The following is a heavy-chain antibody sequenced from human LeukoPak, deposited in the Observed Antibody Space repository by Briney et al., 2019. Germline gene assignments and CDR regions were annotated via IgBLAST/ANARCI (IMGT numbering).Heavy chain of an antibody. J-gene: IGHJ4*02. Sequence: PSETLSLTCAVYGGSFSGYYWSWIRQPPGKGLEWIGEINHSGSINYNPSLKSRVTISVDTSKNQFSLKLSSVTAADTAVYYCARGDRRYYYDSSGYRGWIFDYWGQGTLVTVSS. CDR1: GGSFSGYY. D-gene: IGHD3-22*01. V-gene: IGHV4-34*01. CDR2: INHSGSI. CDR3: ARGDRRYYYDSSGYRGWIFDY.